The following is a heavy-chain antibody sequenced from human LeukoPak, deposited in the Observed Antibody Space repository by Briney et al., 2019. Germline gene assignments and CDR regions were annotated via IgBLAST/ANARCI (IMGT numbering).Heavy chain of an antibody. Sequence: PGGSLRLSCAASGFTFSSYSMNWVRQAPGKGLEWVSSISSSSSYIYYADSVKSRFTISRDNAKNTLYLQMNSLRAEDTAVYYCAKATHDYGDYEGSDYWGQGTLVTVSS. J-gene: IGHJ4*02. CDR3: AKATHDYGDYEGSDY. V-gene: IGHV3-21*04. D-gene: IGHD4-17*01. CDR2: ISSSSSYI. CDR1: GFTFSSYS.